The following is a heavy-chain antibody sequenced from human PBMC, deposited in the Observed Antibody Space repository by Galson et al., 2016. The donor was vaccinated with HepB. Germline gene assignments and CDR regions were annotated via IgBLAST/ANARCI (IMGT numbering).Heavy chain of an antibody. Sequence: SLRLSCAASGFTFRNYALSWVRRALGKGLEWVSHIDGPTPNTHYADSVRGRFSIYRDNSRDTLYLQMDSLTAEDSAIYYCTTWLSHHFDYWGQGTRVTVSS. CDR1: GFTFRNYA. D-gene: IGHD6-19*01. CDR2: IDGPTPNT. V-gene: IGHV3-23*01. CDR3: TTWLSHHFDY. J-gene: IGHJ4*02.